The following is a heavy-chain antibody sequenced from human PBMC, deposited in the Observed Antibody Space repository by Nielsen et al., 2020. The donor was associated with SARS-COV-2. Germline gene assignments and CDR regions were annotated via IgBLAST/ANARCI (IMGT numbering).Heavy chain of an antibody. Sequence: ASVKVSCKASGYTFTSYAMNWVRQAPGQGLEWMGWINTNVGNPTYAQGFTGRFVFSLDTSVSTAYLQISSLKAEDTAVYYCARVGYCSGGSCYVYGMDVWGQGTTVTVSS. CDR1: GYTFTSYA. J-gene: IGHJ6*02. CDR2: INTNVGNP. D-gene: IGHD2-15*01. V-gene: IGHV7-4-1*02. CDR3: ARVGYCSGGSCYVYGMDV.